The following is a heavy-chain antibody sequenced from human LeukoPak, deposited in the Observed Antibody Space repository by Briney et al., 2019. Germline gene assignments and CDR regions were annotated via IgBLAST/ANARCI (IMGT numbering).Heavy chain of an antibody. CDR3: VRVACSSMTSCATVDY. J-gene: IGHJ4*02. V-gene: IGHV3-74*01. D-gene: IGHD2-2*01. CDR2: INSDGSST. CDR1: GFTFSSYA. Sequence: GGSLRLSCAASGFTFSSYAMSWVRQAPGKGLVWVSRINSDGSSTSYADSVKGRFIISRDNAKNTLSLQMNSLRAEDTAVFYCVRVACSSMTSCATVDYWGQGTLVTVSS.